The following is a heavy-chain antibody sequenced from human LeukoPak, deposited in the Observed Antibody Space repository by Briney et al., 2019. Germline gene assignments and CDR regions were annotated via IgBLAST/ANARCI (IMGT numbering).Heavy chain of an antibody. CDR2: ISGSGGST. D-gene: IGHD3-9*01. V-gene: IGHV3-23*01. Sequence: GGSLRLSCAASGFTFSSYAMSWVRQAPGKGLEWVSAISGSGGSTYYADAVKGRFTISRDNSKNTLYLQMNSLRAEDTALYYCAKPYSGTILTGWFDPWGQGTLVTVSS. J-gene: IGHJ5*02. CDR1: GFTFSSYA. CDR3: AKPYSGTILTGWFDP.